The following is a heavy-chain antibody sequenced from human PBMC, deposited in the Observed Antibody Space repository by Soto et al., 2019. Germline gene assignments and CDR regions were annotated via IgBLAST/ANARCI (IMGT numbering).Heavy chain of an antibody. CDR2: IYYSGST. CDR1: GGSISSGGYY. J-gene: IGHJ4*02. V-gene: IGHV4-31*03. CDR3: ARSSTSANYFDY. D-gene: IGHD2-2*01. Sequence: QVQLQESGTGLVKPSQTLSLTCTVSGGSISSGGYYWSWIRQHPGKGLEWIGYIYYSGSTYYNPSLKSRVTISVDPSKNQFSLKLSAVTAADTAVYYCARSSTSANYFDYWGQGTMGTVSS.